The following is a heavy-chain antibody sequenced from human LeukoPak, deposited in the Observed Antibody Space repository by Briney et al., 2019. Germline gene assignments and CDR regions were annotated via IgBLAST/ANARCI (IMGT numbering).Heavy chain of an antibody. CDR3: AKGGQYDFWRGPDY. Sequence: PGGSLRLSCAASGFTFSSYGMHWVRQAPGKGLEWVAIIWYDGSNQYYADSLKGRFTISRENSKNTLYLQMNSLRADDTAVYYCAKGGQYDFWRGPDYWGQGTLVTVSS. CDR2: IWYDGSNQ. D-gene: IGHD3-3*01. V-gene: IGHV3-33*06. CDR1: GFTFSSYG. J-gene: IGHJ4*02.